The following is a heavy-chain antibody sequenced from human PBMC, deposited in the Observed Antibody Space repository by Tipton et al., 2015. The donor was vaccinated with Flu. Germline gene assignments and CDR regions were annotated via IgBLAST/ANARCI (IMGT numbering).Heavy chain of an antibody. D-gene: IGHD6-19*01. CDR1: GFTFSRYG. CDR2: FSVRGYTT. J-gene: IGHJ4*02. V-gene: IGHV3-23*01. CDR3: AKVIPELVAGLDY. Sequence: SLRLSCVVSGFTFSRYGMSWVRQAPGKGLEWVAAFSVRGYTTYFADSVKGRFTISRDNFKNTLYLQMSSLRAEDTAVYYCAKVIPELVAGLDYWGQGTLVTVSS.